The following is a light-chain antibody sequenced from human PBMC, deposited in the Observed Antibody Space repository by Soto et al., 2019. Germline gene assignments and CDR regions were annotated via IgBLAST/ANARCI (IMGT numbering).Light chain of an antibody. CDR3: SSSTNTNTLVI. CDR2: EGT. V-gene: IGLV2-14*01. Sequence: QSVLTQPASVSGSPGQSITISCTGTSSDIGRYKFVSWFQQHPGKAPKLMIFEGTNRPSGVSNRFSGSNSGNTASLTISGLQAEDEAIYFCSSSTNTNTLVIFGGGTKLTVL. CDR1: SSDIGRYKF. J-gene: IGLJ2*01.